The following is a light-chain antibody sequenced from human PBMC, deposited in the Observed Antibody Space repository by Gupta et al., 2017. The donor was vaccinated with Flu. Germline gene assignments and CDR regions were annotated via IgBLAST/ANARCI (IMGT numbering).Light chain of an antibody. V-gene: IGKV3-11*01. CDR2: DAS. J-gene: IGKJ3*01. CDR3: QQRSNWPRT. Sequence: DIVLTQSPATLSLSPGDRATLFCRASQSVSSYLAWYQQKPGQPPRLLIYDASNRATGIPARFSGSGSGTDFTLTISRLEPEDFAVYYCQQRSNWPRTFGHGTKVDVK. CDR1: QSVSSY.